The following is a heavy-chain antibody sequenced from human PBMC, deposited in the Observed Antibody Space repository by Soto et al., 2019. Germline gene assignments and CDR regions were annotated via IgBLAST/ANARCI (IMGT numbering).Heavy chain of an antibody. V-gene: IGHV3-30*03. CDR1: GFTFSNYG. D-gene: IGHD4-17*01. J-gene: IGHJ5*02. CDR2: ISSGGRSE. Sequence: QVQLVQSGGGVVQPGTSLRLSCAASGFTFSNYGMHWVRQAPGKGLEWVALISSGGRSEYYAGSVKGRFTISRDLAKNTLYLQMSSLRAEDTAVYYCARDVIDYGDYRTNWFGPWGQGTLVTVSS. CDR3: ARDVIDYGDYRTNWFGP.